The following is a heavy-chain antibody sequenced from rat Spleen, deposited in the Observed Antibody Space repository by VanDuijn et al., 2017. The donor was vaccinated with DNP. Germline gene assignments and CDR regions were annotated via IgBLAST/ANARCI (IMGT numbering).Heavy chain of an antibody. V-gene: IGHV4-2*01. CDR1: GFIFSNYW. D-gene: IGHD5-1*01. CDR2: INKDSSTI. J-gene: IGHJ2*01. CDR3: VREDRGVDY. Sequence: EVQLVESGGGPVQPGRSLKLSCVASGFIFSNYWMTWIRQAPGKGLEWIGQINKDSSTINYIPSLKEKITISRDNAQNTLYLQMNKLGSEDTAIYYCVREDRGVDYWGQGVMVTVSS.